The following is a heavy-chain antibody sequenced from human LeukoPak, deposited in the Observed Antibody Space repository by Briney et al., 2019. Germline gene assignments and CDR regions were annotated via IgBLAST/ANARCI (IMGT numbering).Heavy chain of an antibody. CDR1: GYTFTGYY. V-gene: IGHV1-2*02. Sequence: GASVKVSCKASGYTFTGYYMHWVRQAPGQGLEWMGWINPNSGGTNYAQKFQGRVTMTRDTSISTAYMELSRLRSDDTAVYYCARVPYCSSTSCPPDAFDIWGQGTMVTVSS. D-gene: IGHD2-2*01. J-gene: IGHJ3*02. CDR2: INPNSGGT. CDR3: ARVPYCSSTSCPPDAFDI.